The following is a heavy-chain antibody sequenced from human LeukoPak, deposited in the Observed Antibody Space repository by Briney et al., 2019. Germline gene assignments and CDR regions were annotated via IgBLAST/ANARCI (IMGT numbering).Heavy chain of an antibody. J-gene: IGHJ4*02. CDR1: GFTFSSYW. D-gene: IGHD1-26*01. CDR2: IKQDGSEK. Sequence: PGGSLRLSCAASGFTFSSYWMSWVRQAPGKGLEWVANIKQDGSEKYYVDSVKGRFTISRDNAKNSLYLQMNSLRAEDTAVYYCARVWGDLVGPFDYWGQGTLVTVSS. V-gene: IGHV3-7*01. CDR3: ARVWGDLVGPFDY.